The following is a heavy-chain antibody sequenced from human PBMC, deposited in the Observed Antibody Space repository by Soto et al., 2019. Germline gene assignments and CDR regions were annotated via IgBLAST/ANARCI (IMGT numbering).Heavy chain of an antibody. J-gene: IGHJ1*01. V-gene: IGHV3-23*01. Sequence: EVQLLESGGGLIQPGESLRLSCAASGFTFSSYAMHWVRQAPGKGLEWVSGLSGSGVSTYYADSVKGRFTISRDNSKNTLYLQMNSLRAEDTAIYYCVKDPRIAEADTRDFQNWGQGTLVTVSS. CDR3: VKDPRIAEADTRDFQN. CDR1: GFTFSSYA. CDR2: LSGSGVST. D-gene: IGHD6-13*01.